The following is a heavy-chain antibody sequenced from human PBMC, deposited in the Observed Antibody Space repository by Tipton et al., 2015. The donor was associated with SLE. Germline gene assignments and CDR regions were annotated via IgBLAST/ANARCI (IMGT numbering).Heavy chain of an antibody. CDR3: ARVRGCSGGVCSIEYCLV. CDR1: GFTFSDYW. Sequence: SLRLSCAASGFTFSDYWMHWVRQDPGKGLVWVSRIDNDDISTNYADSVKGRFTISRDNAKNTLYLQMDSLRAGDTAVYYCARVRGCSGGVCSIEYCLVWGQGTLVTVSS. CDR2: IDNDDIST. J-gene: IGHJ1*01. V-gene: IGHV3-74*01. D-gene: IGHD2-15*01.